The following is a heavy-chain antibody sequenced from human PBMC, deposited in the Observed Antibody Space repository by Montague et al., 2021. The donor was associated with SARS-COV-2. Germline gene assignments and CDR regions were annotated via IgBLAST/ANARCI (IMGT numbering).Heavy chain of an antibody. Sequence: CAISGDSVSINSAAWNWVRQSPSRGLEWLGRTYYRSKWYNDYAVSVRGRVTINPDTSKNQFSLQLNSVTPEDTALYYCTSGREGNYNVMDVWGQGTTVTVSS. CDR2: TYYRSKWYN. CDR3: TSGREGNYNVMDV. D-gene: IGHD1-1*01. J-gene: IGHJ6*02. V-gene: IGHV6-1*01. CDR1: GDSVSINSAA.